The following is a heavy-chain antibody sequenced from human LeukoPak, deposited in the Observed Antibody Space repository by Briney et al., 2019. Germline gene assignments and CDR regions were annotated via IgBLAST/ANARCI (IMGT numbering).Heavy chain of an antibody. CDR3: ARAARSKDYTDYDGPRLDY. D-gene: IGHD5-12*01. CDR1: GNTFTTYD. CDR2: INPNRGNT. J-gene: IGHJ4*02. Sequence: ASVKDSCKASGNTFTTYDINWVRQATGQGLEGMGWINPNRGNTDYAQKFQGRVTITRNTSISTPYMELSSLRSKDTAVYYCARAARSKDYTDYDGPRLDYWVQETLVNVSS. V-gene: IGHV1-8*03.